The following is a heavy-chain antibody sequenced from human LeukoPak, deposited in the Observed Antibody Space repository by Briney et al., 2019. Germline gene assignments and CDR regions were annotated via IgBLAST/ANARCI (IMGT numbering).Heavy chain of an antibody. CDR3: ARIASPVVPAANSYNYYYMDV. CDR1: GGTFSSYA. D-gene: IGHD2-2*01. V-gene: IGHV1-69*05. Sequence: EASVKVSCKASGGTFSSYAISWVRQAPGQGLEWMGRIIPIFGTANYAQKFQGRVTITTDESTSTAYMELSSLRSDDTAVYYCARIASPVVPAANSYNYYYMDVWGKGTTVTVSS. J-gene: IGHJ6*03. CDR2: IIPIFGTA.